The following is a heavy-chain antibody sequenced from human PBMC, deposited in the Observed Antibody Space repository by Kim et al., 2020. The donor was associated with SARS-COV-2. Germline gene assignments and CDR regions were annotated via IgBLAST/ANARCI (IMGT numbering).Heavy chain of an antibody. Sequence: GGSLRLSCAASGFTFSDYYMSWIRQAPGKGLEWVSYISSSGSTIYYADSVKGRFTISRDNAKNSLYLQMNSLRAEDTAVYYCARDFSVVVPAAMTWGQGTLVTVSS. CDR2: ISSSGSTI. J-gene: IGHJ4*02. CDR1: GFTFSDYY. CDR3: ARDFSVVVPAAMT. V-gene: IGHV3-11*01. D-gene: IGHD2-2*01.